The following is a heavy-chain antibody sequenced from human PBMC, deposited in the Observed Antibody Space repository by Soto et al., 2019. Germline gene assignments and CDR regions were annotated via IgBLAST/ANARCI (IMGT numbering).Heavy chain of an antibody. CDR1: GFTFSSYS. CDR2: ISSSSSYI. J-gene: IGHJ6*02. D-gene: IGHD2-15*01. Sequence: KPGGSLRLSCAASGFTFSSYSMNWVRQAPGKGLEWVSSISSSSSYIYYADSVKGRFTISRDNAKNSLYLQMNSLRVEDTAVYYCARARVVVAATPYYYGMDVWGQGTTVTVSS. CDR3: ARARVVVAATPYYYGMDV. V-gene: IGHV3-21*01.